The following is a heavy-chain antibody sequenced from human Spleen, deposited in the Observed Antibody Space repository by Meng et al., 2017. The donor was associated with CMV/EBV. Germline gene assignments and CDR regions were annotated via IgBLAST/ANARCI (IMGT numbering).Heavy chain of an antibody. V-gene: IGHV4-59*01. D-gene: IGHD3-10*02. J-gene: IGHJ5*02. CDR3: ARGFLEGVYGRRCFDP. Sequence: SETLSLTCSISGGSISTYYWSWLRQSPGKGLEWIGYIYYSGSTKYNPSLESRVAISVDASKNQFSLKLTSVTAADTAVYYCARGFLEGVYGRRCFDPWGQGHLVTVSS. CDR1: GGSISTYY. CDR2: IYYSGST.